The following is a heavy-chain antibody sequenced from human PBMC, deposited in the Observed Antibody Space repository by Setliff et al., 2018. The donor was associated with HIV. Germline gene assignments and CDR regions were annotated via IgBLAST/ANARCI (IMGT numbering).Heavy chain of an antibody. Sequence: GGSLRLSCAASRFTFSTYTMNWVRQAPGRGLEWVSSISGNSNYIYYADSVKGRFTISRDNAKNSLYLQMNSLRAEDTAVYYCARDTNSYGPSDNWGQGTLVTVSS. D-gene: IGHD5-18*01. CDR3: ARDTNSYGPSDN. CDR1: RFTFSTYT. CDR2: ISGNSNYI. V-gene: IGHV3-21*01. J-gene: IGHJ4*02.